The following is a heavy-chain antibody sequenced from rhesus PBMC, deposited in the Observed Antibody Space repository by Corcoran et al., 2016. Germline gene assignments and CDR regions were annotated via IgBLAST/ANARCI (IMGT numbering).Heavy chain of an antibody. J-gene: IGHJ4*01. V-gene: IGHV3S18*01. CDR3: AREALADCLRYFDY. D-gene: IGHD6-25*01. CDR2: ISYTGGST. Sequence: EVQLVETGGGLVQPWGSLRLSCAASGFTFSNYGMSWVRQAQGKGLGWVSSISYTGGSTYYAESVKGRFTISRENAKDTLYLQMDRLKPEDTAVYYCAREALADCLRYFDYWGQGVLVTVSS. CDR1: GFTFSNYG.